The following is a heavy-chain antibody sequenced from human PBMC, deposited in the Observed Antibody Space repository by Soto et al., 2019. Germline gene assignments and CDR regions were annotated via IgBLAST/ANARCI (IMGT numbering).Heavy chain of an antibody. CDR1: GDSVSSNSAA. CDR2: TYYRSKWYN. CDR3: ARLEDIVVVPAAITYGMDV. J-gene: IGHJ6*02. D-gene: IGHD2-2*02. Sequence: SQTLSLTCAISGDSVSSNSAAWNWIRQSPSRGLEWLGRTYYRSKWYNDYAVSVKSRITINPDTSKNQFSLQLNSVTPEDTAVYYCARLEDIVVVPAAITYGMDVWGQGTTVTVSS. V-gene: IGHV6-1*01.